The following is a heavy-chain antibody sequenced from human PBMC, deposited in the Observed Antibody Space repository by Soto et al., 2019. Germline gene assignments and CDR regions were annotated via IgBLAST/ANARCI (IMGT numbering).Heavy chain of an antibody. CDR3: ARGGAARQLDS. D-gene: IGHD6-6*01. V-gene: IGHV1-18*01. CDR1: GYTFTNFA. Sequence: ASVKVSCKTFGYTFTNFALSWVRQAPGQGLEWIGFVSANNGFTHFAQKFQGRVSVKTDTSTNTVYLDLGSLSSDDTAVYYCARGGAARQLDSWGQGTPVTVSS. CDR2: VSANNGFT. J-gene: IGHJ5*01.